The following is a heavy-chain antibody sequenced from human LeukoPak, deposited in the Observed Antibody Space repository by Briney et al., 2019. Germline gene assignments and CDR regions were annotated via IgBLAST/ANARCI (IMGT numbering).Heavy chain of an antibody. CDR2: ISSSGSTI. V-gene: IGHV3-48*03. D-gene: IGHD6-19*01. Sequence: GGSLRLSCAASGFTFSSYEMNWVRQAPGKGLEWVSYISSSGSTIYYADSVKGRFTISRDNAKNSLYLQMNSLRAEDTAVYYCARASSGWQFDYWGQGTLVTVSS. CDR1: GFTFSSYE. J-gene: IGHJ4*02. CDR3: ARASSGWQFDY.